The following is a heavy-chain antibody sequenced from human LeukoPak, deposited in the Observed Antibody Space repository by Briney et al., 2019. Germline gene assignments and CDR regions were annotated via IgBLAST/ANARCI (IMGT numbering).Heavy chain of an antibody. Sequence: GGSLRLSCEASGFTVSSTHMVWVRQAPGKGLEWVASINPDGIKRYSADSVKGRFTISRDNARNSLYLQMDSLRVEDTAFYYCARDLAFSRLDYWGQGVLVTVSS. CDR3: ARDLAFSRLDY. V-gene: IGHV3-7*01. CDR1: GFTVSSTH. CDR2: INPDGIKR. J-gene: IGHJ4*02. D-gene: IGHD2/OR15-2a*01.